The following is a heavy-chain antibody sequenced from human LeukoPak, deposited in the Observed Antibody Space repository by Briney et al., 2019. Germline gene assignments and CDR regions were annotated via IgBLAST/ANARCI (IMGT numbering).Heavy chain of an antibody. J-gene: IGHJ3*02. CDR3: AVQAIVANTKGDAFDI. CDR1: GYTFTAYD. Sequence: ASVKVSCKASGYTFTAYDIHWVRQAPGQGLEWVGRINCNSAGTNYAQKFRGRVTMTRDTSISTVYMELSSLRSDDTAVYYCAVQAIVANTKGDAFDIWGQGTTVIVSS. V-gene: IGHV1-2*06. CDR2: INCNSAGT. D-gene: IGHD5-12*01.